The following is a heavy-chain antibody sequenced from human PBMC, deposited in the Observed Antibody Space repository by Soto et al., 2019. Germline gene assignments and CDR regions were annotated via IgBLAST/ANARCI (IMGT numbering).Heavy chain of an antibody. CDR1: GFTFSSYG. CDR3: AKDLSYYYGSGSYSGFDY. Sequence: PGGSLRLSCAASGFTFSSYGMHWVRPAPGKGLEWVAVISYDGSNKYYADSVKGRFTISRDNSKNTLYLQMNSLRAEDTAVYYCAKDLSYYYGSGSYSGFDYWGQGTLVTVSS. J-gene: IGHJ4*02. V-gene: IGHV3-30*18. CDR2: ISYDGSNK. D-gene: IGHD3-10*01.